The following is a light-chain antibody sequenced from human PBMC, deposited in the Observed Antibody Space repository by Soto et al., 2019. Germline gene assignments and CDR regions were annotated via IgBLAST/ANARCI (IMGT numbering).Light chain of an antibody. Sequence: EIVLTPSPGYLSLSPRVKAPRSCRAIQGVSSNSLAWYQQKRGQAPRLLIHGASSRATGIPDRFSGSGSGTDFTLTISSLQPDDFATYYCQQYNDYSTWTFGQGTKVDIK. J-gene: IGKJ1*01. CDR1: QGVSSNS. CDR2: GAS. V-gene: IGKV3-20*01. CDR3: QQYNDYSTWT.